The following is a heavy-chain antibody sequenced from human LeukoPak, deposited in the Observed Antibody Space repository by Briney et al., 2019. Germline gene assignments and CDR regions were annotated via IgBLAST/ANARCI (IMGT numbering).Heavy chain of an antibody. CDR2: INPNSGGT. J-gene: IGHJ4*02. CDR3: ARAKYYYDSSGHPEDY. D-gene: IGHD3-22*01. CDR1: GYTFTGYY. V-gene: IGHV1-2*06. Sequence: ASVKVSCKASGYTFTGYYMHWVRQAPGQGLEWMGRINPNSGGTNYAQKFQGRVTMTRDPSTNTAYMELSRLRSDDTAVYYCARAKYYYDSSGHPEDYWGQGTLVTVSS.